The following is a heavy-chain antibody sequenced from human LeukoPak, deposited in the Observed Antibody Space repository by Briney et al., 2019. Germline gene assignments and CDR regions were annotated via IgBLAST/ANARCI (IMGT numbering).Heavy chain of an antibody. D-gene: IGHD4-17*01. Sequence: ASVEVSCKASGYTFTSYYMHWVRQAPGQGLEWMGIINPSGGSTSYAQKFQGRVTMTRDMSTSTVYMELSSLRSEDTAVYYCAINGDYHYDYYYMDVWGKGTTVTVSS. CDR3: AINGDYHYDYYYMDV. V-gene: IGHV1-46*01. CDR1: GYTFTSYY. CDR2: INPSGGST. J-gene: IGHJ6*03.